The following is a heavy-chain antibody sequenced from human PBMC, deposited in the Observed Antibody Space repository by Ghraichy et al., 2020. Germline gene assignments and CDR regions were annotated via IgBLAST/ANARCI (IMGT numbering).Heavy chain of an antibody. CDR1: GSALVCTPV. Sequence: SETLSLTCPFSGSALVCTPVTNSYLESPVQLEKMIGEIYHSGSTTYHPSLQSRFTISVDKAKNQFSLQLTSVTAADSAVYYCSRVPYGDFDSWGPGSLVTVFS. CDR2: IYHSGST. D-gene: IGHD4-17*01. CDR3: SRVPYGDFDS. V-gene: IGHV4-4*02. J-gene: IGHJ5*01.